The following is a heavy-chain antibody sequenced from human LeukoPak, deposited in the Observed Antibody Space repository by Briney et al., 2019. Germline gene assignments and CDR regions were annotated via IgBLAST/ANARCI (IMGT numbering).Heavy chain of an antibody. CDR1: GYTFTGYY. CDR2: INPNTGGT. CDR3: ARDFEYNSATYYFDY. D-gene: IGHD6-6*01. V-gene: IGHV1-2*02. J-gene: IGHJ4*02. Sequence: ASVKVSCKASGYTFTGYYMHWVRQAPGQGLEWVRWINPNTGGTNYAQRFQGRVTMTGDTSISTAYMELSRLRSDDTAVYYCARDFEYNSATYYFDYWGQGTLVTVSS.